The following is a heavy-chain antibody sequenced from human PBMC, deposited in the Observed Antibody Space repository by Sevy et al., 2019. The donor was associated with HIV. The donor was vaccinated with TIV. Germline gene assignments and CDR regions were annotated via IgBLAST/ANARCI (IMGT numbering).Heavy chain of an antibody. V-gene: IGHV3-23*01. J-gene: IGHJ4*02. CDR1: GFTFNSFA. Sequence: GGSLRLSCAASGFTFNSFAMGWVRQAPGKGLDGISVISGTGDYTYYADSVKGRFTISRDKSKNTLVLQMNSLRAEDTAIFYCAKKMGGGSGMAFLVDFWGQGTLVTVSS. D-gene: IGHD5-18*01. CDR3: AKKMGGGSGMAFLVDF. CDR2: ISGTGDYT.